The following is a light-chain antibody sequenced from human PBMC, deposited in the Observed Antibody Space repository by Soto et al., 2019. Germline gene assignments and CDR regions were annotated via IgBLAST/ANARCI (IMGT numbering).Light chain of an antibody. CDR2: DVS. CDR1: RSDVGGYKY. V-gene: IGLV2-14*01. Sequence: ALTQPASVSGSPGQSITISCTGTRSDVGGYKYVSWYQQHPGKAPKLMIFDVSNRPSGVSNRFSGSKSGNTASLTISGLQAEDEADYYCSSYTSSTTYVFGTGTKLTVL. J-gene: IGLJ1*01. CDR3: SSYTSSTTYV.